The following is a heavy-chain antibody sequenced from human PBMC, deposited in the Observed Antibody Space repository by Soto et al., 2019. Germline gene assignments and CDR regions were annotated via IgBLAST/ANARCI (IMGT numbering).Heavy chain of an antibody. Sequence: PSETLSLTCTVSGGSISSGGYYWSWIRQHLGKGLEWIGYIYYSGSTYYNPSLKSRVTISVDTSKNQFSLKLSSVTAADTAVYYCAREPVEPAAMRDDAFDIWGQGTMVTVSS. CDR1: GGSISSGGYY. V-gene: IGHV4-31*03. D-gene: IGHD2-2*01. CDR3: AREPVEPAAMRDDAFDI. J-gene: IGHJ3*02. CDR2: IYYSGST.